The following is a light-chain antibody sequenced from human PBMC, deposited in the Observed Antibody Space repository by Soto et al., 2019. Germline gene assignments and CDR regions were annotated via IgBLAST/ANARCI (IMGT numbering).Light chain of an antibody. V-gene: IGKV3D-15*01. CDR2: GAS. Sequence: EIVLTQSPGTLSLSPGERATLSCRASQSVSRDYLAWYQQKPGQAPRLLIYGASTRATGVPDRFSGSGSGTEFTLTISSLQSEDFAVYYCQQYNNWPQTFGQGTKVEIK. CDR3: QQYNNWPQT. J-gene: IGKJ1*01. CDR1: QSVSRD.